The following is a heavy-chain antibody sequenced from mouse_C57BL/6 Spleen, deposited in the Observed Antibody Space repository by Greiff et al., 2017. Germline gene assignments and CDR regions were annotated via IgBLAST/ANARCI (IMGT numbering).Heavy chain of an antibody. Sequence: VQLQQPGAELVRPGSSVKLSCKASGYTFTSYWMHWVKQRPIQGLEWIGNIDPSDSETHYNQKFKDKATLTVDKSSSTAYMQLSSRTYEDSAVYYCARAHQGFDYWGKGTTLTVSS. CDR1: GYTFTSYW. CDR2: IDPSDSET. V-gene: IGHV1-52*01. CDR3: ARAHQGFDY. J-gene: IGHJ2*01. D-gene: IGHD3-2*02.